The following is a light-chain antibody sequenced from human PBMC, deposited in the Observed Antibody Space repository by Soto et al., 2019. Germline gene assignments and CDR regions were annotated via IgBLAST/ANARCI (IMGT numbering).Light chain of an antibody. V-gene: IGKV3-20*01. J-gene: IGKJ1*01. CDR3: QDSGTSPWP. CDR1: QSVTSTY. CDR2: ATS. Sequence: TQSPGTLSLSPGERASLSCGAVQSVTSTYMAWYQQKPGQASRLLIYATSFRATGIPDRFRGSGSGTDFTLTISSLEPEDSAVYYCQDSGTSPWPFGQGTKVDIK.